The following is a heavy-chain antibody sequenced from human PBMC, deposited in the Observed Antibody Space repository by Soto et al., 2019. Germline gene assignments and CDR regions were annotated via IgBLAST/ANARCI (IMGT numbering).Heavy chain of an antibody. V-gene: IGHV4-39*01. D-gene: IGHD3-16*02. J-gene: IGHJ4*02. CDR1: GGSISSSSYY. Sequence: QLQLQESGPGLVKPSETLSLTCTVSGGSISSSSYYWGWIRQPPGKGLEWIGSIYYSGSTYYNPSLKRRVTIAGDTSKNQFSLKLSSVTAADAAVYYCARQGLGLGELSAFFDSWGQGTLVTVSS. CDR3: ARQGLGLGELSAFFDS. CDR2: IYYSGST.